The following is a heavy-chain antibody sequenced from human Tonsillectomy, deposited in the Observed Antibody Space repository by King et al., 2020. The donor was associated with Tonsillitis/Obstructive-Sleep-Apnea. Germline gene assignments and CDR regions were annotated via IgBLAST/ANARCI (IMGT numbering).Heavy chain of an antibody. J-gene: IGHJ4*02. V-gene: IGHV3-53*01. Sequence: VQLVESGGGLIQPGGSLRLSCAASGFTVSSNYMSWVRQAPGKGLEWVSVIYSGGSTYYADSVKGRFTISRDNSKNPRYLQMNSLRAEDTAGYYCARGSLRGYSYGAFDYWGQGTLVTVSS. CDR1: GFTVSSNY. D-gene: IGHD5-18*01. CDR2: IYSGGST. CDR3: ARGSLRGYSYGAFDY.